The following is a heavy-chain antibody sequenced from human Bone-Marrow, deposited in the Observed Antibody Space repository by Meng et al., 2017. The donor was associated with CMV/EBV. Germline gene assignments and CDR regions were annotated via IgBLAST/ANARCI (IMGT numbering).Heavy chain of an antibody. D-gene: IGHD3-22*01. CDR2: INPNSGGT. CDR3: ARVEDYYDSSGYYVS. V-gene: IGHV1-2*02. CDR1: GYTFTGYY. Sequence: ASVKVSCKASGYTFTGYYMHWVRQAPGQGLEWMGWINPNSGGTNYAQKFQGRVTMTRDTSISTAYMELSRLRSDDTAVYYCARVEDYYDSSGYYVSWGQGTLVNVSS. J-gene: IGHJ4*02.